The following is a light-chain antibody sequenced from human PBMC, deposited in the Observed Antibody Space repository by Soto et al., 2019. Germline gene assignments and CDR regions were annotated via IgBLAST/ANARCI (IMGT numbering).Light chain of an antibody. J-gene: IGKJ4*01. CDR2: DAS. CDR1: QSIGSW. Sequence: DVQMTQSPSTLSASVGDRVTITCRASQSIGSWLAWYQQKPGKAPKLLIYDASILENGVPSRFSGSGSGTAFALPISSLQADDFAIYYCQQYNSYPPNFGGGTTVEIK. CDR3: QQYNSYPPN. V-gene: IGKV1-5*01.